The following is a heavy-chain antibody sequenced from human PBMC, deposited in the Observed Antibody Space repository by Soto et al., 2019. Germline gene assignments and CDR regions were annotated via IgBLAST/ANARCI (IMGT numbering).Heavy chain of an antibody. Sequence: QVLLVPSGAEVQKPGPSVKVSCQASGYTSTSHGVNWVRQAPGHGLEWMGLINVYKGTRALGQKVKGRVTRTTDASKCTAYMGLRDLRSDDAAVYFCAHTFYYGSGSYPALGFWGQGTLVSVSS. CDR3: AHTFYYGSGSYPALGF. D-gene: IGHD3-10*01. CDR2: INVYKGTR. V-gene: IGHV1-18*01. J-gene: IGHJ1*01. CDR1: GYTSTSHG.